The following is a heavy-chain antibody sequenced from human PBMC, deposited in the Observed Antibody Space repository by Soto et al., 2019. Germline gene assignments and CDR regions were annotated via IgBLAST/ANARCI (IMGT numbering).Heavy chain of an antibody. CDR3: EKVMVKNWFDP. V-gene: IGHV3-23*01. D-gene: IGHD5-18*01. CDR2: ISDSGGST. J-gene: IGHJ5*02. CDR1: GFTFSGYA. Sequence: GGSLRLSCAASGFTFSGYAMSWVRQAPGKGLEWVSGISDSGGSTYYADSVKGRFTFSRDNSKNKLYLQMNSLRAEDTEVYYCEKVMVKNWFDPWGKGTLVTVSS.